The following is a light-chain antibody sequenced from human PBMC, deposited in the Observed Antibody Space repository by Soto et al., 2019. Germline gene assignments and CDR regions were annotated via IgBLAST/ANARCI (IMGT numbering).Light chain of an antibody. CDR2: GNH. CDR3: QSYDRRLSGYV. V-gene: IGLV1-40*01. J-gene: IGLJ1*01. Sequence: QSVLTQSPSVSGAPGQTVVISCSGSSSNIGAPYDVNWYQQIPGTAPKLLTYGNHNRPSGVPERFSGSKSGTSATLAITGLQAEDEADYYCQSYDRRLSGYVFGTGTKVTVL. CDR1: SSNIGAPYD.